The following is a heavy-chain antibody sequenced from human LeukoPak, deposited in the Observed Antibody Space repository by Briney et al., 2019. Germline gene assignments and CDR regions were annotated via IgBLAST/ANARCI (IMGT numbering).Heavy chain of an antibody. Sequence: GGSLRLSCAASGFTVNSKYMSWVRQAPGKGLEWVSVIYSGGSTYYADSVKGRFTISRDNSKNTLYLQMNSLRAEDTAVYYCARDKRAVAYYYYGMDVWGQGTTVTVSS. CDR2: IYSGGST. D-gene: IGHD6-19*01. CDR3: ARDKRAVAYYYYGMDV. J-gene: IGHJ6*02. V-gene: IGHV3-66*01. CDR1: GFTVNSKY.